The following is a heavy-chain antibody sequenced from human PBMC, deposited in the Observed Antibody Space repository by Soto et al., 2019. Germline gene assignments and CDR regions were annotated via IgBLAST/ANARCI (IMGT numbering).Heavy chain of an antibody. CDR2: IYSGGST. J-gene: IGHJ3*01. Sequence: EVQLVESGGGVIQPGGSLRLSCAGSGFIVSSYYMSWVRQAPGKGLEWISVIYSGGSTYYADSVKGRFTISRDNSENTLYLQLKSLRAEDTAVYYCAKSGGNGWFADAFDVWGQGTMVTVSS. CDR1: GFIVSSYY. V-gene: IGHV3-53*01. CDR3: AKSGGNGWFADAFDV. D-gene: IGHD6-19*01.